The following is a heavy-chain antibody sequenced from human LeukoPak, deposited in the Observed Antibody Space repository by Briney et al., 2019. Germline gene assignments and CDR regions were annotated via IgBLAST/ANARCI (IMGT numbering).Heavy chain of an antibody. CDR2: ISAYTGNT. V-gene: IGHV1-18*04. CDR1: GYTFTTYS. Sequence: GASVKVSCKASGYTFTTYSLTWVRQAPGQGLEWMGWISAYTGNTNYAQKFQGRVTMSADTSTNTAYMEMRSLRSDDTAVYYCVRGEFRGGYPSWYTFDYWGQGTLVTVSS. CDR3: VRGEFRGGYPSWYTFDY. J-gene: IGHJ4*02. D-gene: IGHD2-2*02.